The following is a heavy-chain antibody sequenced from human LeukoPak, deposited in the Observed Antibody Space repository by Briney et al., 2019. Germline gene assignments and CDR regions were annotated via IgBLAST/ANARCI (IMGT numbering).Heavy chain of an antibody. CDR1: GYTFTGYY. Sequence: ASVKVSCKASGYTFTGYYMHWVRQAPGQGLEWMGWINPNSGGTNYAQKFQGRVTITADKSTSTAYMELSSLRSEDTAVYYCARVPTMVRGVILLYYYGMDVWGQGTTVTVSS. CDR2: INPNSGGT. CDR3: ARVPTMVRGVILLYYYGMDV. D-gene: IGHD3-10*01. J-gene: IGHJ6*02. V-gene: IGHV1-2*02.